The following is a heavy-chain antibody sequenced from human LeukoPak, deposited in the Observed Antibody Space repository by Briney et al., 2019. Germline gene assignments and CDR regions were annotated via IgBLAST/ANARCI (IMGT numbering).Heavy chain of an antibody. CDR3: ARDHSSSSSYYFDY. D-gene: IGHD6-6*01. CDR1: GFTFSSYA. Sequence: GGSLRLSCAASGFTFSSYAMHWVRQAPGKGLEWVAVISYDGSNKYYADSVKGRFTIPRDNSKNTLYLQMNSLRAEDTAVYYCARDHSSSSSYYFDYWGQGTLVTVSS. CDR2: ISYDGSNK. V-gene: IGHV3-30-3*01. J-gene: IGHJ4*02.